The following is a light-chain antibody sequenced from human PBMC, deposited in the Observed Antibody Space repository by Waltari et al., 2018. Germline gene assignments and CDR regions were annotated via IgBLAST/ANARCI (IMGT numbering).Light chain of an antibody. CDR3: NSYTSSSTGV. Sequence: HSALTQPASVSGSPGQSITISCTGTSSYVGGYKYVSWYQQHPGKAPKLMIYDVTNRPSGISNRFSGSKSGNTASLTISGLQAEDEADYYCNSYTSSSTGVFGTGTKVTVL. CDR2: DVT. CDR1: SSYVGGYKY. J-gene: IGLJ1*01. V-gene: IGLV2-14*03.